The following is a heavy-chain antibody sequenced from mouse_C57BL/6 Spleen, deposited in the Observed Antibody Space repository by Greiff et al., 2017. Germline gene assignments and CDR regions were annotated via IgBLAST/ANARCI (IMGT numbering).Heavy chain of an antibody. CDR1: GYTFTDYY. Sequence: EVQLQQSGPELVKPGASVKISCKASGYTFTDYYMNWVKQSHGKSLEWIGDINPNNGGTSYTQKFKGKATLTVDKSSSTAYMELRSLTSEDSAVYYCANYYGSSYVDAMDYWGQGTSVTVSS. V-gene: IGHV1-26*01. D-gene: IGHD1-1*01. CDR3: ANYYGSSYVDAMDY. CDR2: INPNNGGT. J-gene: IGHJ4*01.